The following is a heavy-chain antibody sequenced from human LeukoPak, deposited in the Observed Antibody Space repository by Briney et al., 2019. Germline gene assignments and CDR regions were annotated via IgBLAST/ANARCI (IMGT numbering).Heavy chain of an antibody. CDR3: TTIPLGYCSSTSCYWAFDI. CDR2: IKSKTDGGTT. CDR1: GFTFTNAW. Sequence: GGSLRLSCAVSGFTFTNAWMNWVRQAPGEGLGWVGRIKSKTDGGTTDYGAPVKGRFTISRDDSKNTLYLQMNSLKTEDTAVYYCTTIPLGYCSSTSCYWAFDIWGQGTMVTVSS. V-gene: IGHV3-15*01. J-gene: IGHJ3*02. D-gene: IGHD2-2*01.